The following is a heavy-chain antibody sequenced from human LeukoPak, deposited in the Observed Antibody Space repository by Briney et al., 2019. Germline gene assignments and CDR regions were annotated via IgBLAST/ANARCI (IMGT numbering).Heavy chain of an antibody. CDR2: IYYSGST. CDR1: GGSFSGYY. CDR3: ARQRGPNAFDI. V-gene: IGHV4-34*01. Sequence: SETLSLTCAVYGGSFSGYYWSWIRQPPGKGLEWIGSIYYSGSTYYNPSLKSRVTISVDTSKNQFSLELSSVTAADTAVYYCARQRGPNAFDIWGQGTMVTVSS. J-gene: IGHJ3*02.